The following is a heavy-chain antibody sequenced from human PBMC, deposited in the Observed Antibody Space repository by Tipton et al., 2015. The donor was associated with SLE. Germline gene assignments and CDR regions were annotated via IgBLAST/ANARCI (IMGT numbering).Heavy chain of an antibody. CDR3: ARGARDDYGGYLDV. CDR2: ISTDSSNL. V-gene: IGHV3-48*03. CDR1: GFTYKSYE. D-gene: IGHD4-23*01. Sequence: GSLRLSCVASGFTYKSYEMNWVRQAPGRDLEWISYISTDSSNLYYSDSVQGRFTISRDNDENSLYLQMNSLTAEDAGVYFCARGARDDYGGYLDVWGQGTLVIVSS. J-gene: IGHJ4*03.